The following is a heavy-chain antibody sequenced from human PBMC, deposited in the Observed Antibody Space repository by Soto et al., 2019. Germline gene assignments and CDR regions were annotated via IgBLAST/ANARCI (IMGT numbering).Heavy chain of an antibody. CDR2: IIPIFGTA. J-gene: IGHJ4*02. V-gene: IGHV1-69*01. D-gene: IGHD4-17*01. Sequence: QVQLVQSGAEVKKPGSSVKVSCKASGGTFSSYAISWVRQAPGQGLEWMGGIIPIFGTANYAQKFQGRVPITADESTSTAYMELSSLRSEDTAVYYCARSRVKDYGDYVWYFDYWGQGTLVTVSS. CDR3: ARSRVKDYGDYVWYFDY. CDR1: GGTFSSYA.